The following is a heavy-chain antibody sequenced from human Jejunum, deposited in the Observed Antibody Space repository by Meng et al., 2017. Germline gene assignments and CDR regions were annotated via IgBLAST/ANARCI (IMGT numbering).Heavy chain of an antibody. V-gene: IGHV4-4*02. D-gene: IGHD2-2*01. CDR1: GGYINKENW. CDR3: ARGEFAMLARFDF. CDR2: IYNGGNT. Sequence: VQLQESGPGLVKPSGTLSLTCAVSGGYINKENWWSWVRQSPERGLEWIGEIYNGGNTNYNPSLNRRVTMSVDESTNQMSLKLTSVTAADTAVYYCARGEFAMLARFDFWGQGILVTVSS. J-gene: IGHJ4*02.